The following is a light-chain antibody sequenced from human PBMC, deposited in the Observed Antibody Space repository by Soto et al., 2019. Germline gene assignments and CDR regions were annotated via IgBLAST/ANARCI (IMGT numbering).Light chain of an antibody. CDR1: SGSIASNY. CDR2: EDN. CDR3: QSYDSSPLWV. Sequence: NFMLTQPHSLSESAGKTVTISCTRSSGSIASNYVQWYQQRPGSAPTTVIYEDNQRPSGVPDRFSGSIDSSSNSASLTISGLKTEDEADYYCQSYDSSPLWVFGTGTKVTVL. V-gene: IGLV6-57*03. J-gene: IGLJ1*01.